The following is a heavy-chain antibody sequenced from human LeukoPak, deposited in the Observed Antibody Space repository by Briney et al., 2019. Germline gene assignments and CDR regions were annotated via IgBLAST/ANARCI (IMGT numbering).Heavy chain of an antibody. Sequence: PGGSLRLSCAASGFTFSIYTMNWVRQAPGKGLEWVSIINYNGGTKYYADSVQGRFTISRDNSKNTVYLQMNSLRAEDTAIYYCAKDGHCPALCTTQIAVAGYNDNWGQGTLVTVSS. CDR1: GFTFSIYT. CDR2: INYNGGTK. D-gene: IGHD6-19*01. V-gene: IGHV3-23*01. J-gene: IGHJ4*02. CDR3: AKDGHCPALCTTQIAVAGYNDN.